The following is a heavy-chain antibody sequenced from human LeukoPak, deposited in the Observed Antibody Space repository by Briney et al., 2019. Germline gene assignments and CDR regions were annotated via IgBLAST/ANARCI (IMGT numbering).Heavy chain of an antibody. D-gene: IGHD5-24*01. CDR3: ARGGDGYNYVYYFDY. CDR1: GGTFSSYA. Sequence: SVKVSCKASGGTFSSYAINWVRQAPGQGLEWMGGIIPIFGTANYAQKFQGRVTITADESTSTAYMELSSLRSEDTAVYYCARGGDGYNYVYYFDYWGQGTLVTVSS. CDR2: IIPIFGTA. J-gene: IGHJ4*02. V-gene: IGHV1-69*13.